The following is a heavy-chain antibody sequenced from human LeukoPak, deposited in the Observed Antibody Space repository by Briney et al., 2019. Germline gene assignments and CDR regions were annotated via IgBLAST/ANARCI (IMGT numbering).Heavy chain of an antibody. V-gene: IGHV4-34*01. D-gene: IGHD3-22*01. J-gene: IGHJ4*02. CDR2: INHSGST. CDR3: ARTVLHHYYDSSGYYPFDY. CDR1: GGSFSGYY. Sequence: ASETLSLTCAVYGGSFSGYYWSWIRQPPGKGLEWIGEINHSGSTNYNPSLKSRVTISVDTSNNQFSLKLSSVTAADTAVYYCARTVLHHYYDSSGYYPFDYWGQGTLVTVSS.